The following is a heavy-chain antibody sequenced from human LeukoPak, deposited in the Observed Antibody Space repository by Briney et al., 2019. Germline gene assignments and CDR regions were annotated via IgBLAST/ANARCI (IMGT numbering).Heavy chain of an antibody. D-gene: IGHD2/OR15-2a*01. CDR2: IYYSGST. J-gene: IGHJ4*02. Sequence: PSETLSLTCTVSGGSITSYSWSWIRQPPGKGLEWIGYIYYSGSTNYDPSLKSRVTISVDTSESQFSLKLSSVTAADTAVYYCARGSNTFDYWGQGTLVTVSS. V-gene: IGHV4-59*01. CDR3: ARGSNTFDY. CDR1: GGSITSYS.